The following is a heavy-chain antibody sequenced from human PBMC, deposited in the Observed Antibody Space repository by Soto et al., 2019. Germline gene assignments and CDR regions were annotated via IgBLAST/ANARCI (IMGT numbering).Heavy chain of an antibody. Sequence: QVQLVESGGGVVQPGRSLRLSCAASGFTFSSYGMHWVRQAPGKGLEWVAVIWYDGTNKYYVDSVKGRFTISKDNSKNTLYLQMNSLRAEDTAIYYCARDIGDQTSRWTDAFDIWGQGTMVTGSS. CDR1: GFTFSSYG. V-gene: IGHV3-33*01. J-gene: IGHJ3*02. CDR2: IWYDGTNK. CDR3: ARDIGDQTSRWTDAFDI. D-gene: IGHD6-13*01.